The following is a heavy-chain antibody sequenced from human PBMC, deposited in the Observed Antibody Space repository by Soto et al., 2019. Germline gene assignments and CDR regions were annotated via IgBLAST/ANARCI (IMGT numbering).Heavy chain of an antibody. D-gene: IGHD6-19*01. CDR3: ARDGVAVADQVHYFDY. CDR1: GFTFTSSA. J-gene: IGHJ4*01. Sequence: ASVKVSCKASGFTFTSSAVQWVRQARGQRLEWIGWIVVGSGNTNYAQKLQGRVTMTTDTSTSTAYMELRSLRSDDTAVYYCARDGVAVADQVHYFDYWG. CDR2: IVVGSGNT. V-gene: IGHV1-58*01.